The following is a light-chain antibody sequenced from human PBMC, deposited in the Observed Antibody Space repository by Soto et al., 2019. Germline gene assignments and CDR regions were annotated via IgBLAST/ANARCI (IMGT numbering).Light chain of an antibody. V-gene: IGLV1-44*01. CDR2: DNH. Sequence: QSVLTQPPSASGTPGQRVTFSCSGSSSNIGINTVNRYRQLPGTAPQLLISDNHRRPSGVPDRFSGSKSGTSASLAISGLQSEDEATYFCAAWDVSLKGFVFGTGTKVTDL. CDR1: SSNIGINT. CDR3: AAWDVSLKGFV. J-gene: IGLJ1*01.